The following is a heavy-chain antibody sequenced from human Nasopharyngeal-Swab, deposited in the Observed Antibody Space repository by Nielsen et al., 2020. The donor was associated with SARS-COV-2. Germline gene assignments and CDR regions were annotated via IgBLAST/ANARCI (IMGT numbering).Heavy chain of an antibody. CDR2: ISSSSSYI. CDR3: ARDGLDYDFWSAYFMDV. CDR1: GFTFNNYN. D-gene: IGHD3-3*01. V-gene: IGHV3-21*01. J-gene: IGHJ6*02. Sequence: LTCAAPGFTFNNYNFNWVRQAPGKGLEWVSSISSSSSYIYYADSVKGRFTISRDNAKNSLYLQMNSLRAEDTAVYYCARDGLDYDFWSAYFMDVWGQGTTVTVSS.